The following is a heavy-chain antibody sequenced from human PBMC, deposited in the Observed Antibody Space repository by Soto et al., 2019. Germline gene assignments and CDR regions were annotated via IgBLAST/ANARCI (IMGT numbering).Heavy chain of an antibody. CDR1: RLTFSDYY. V-gene: IGHV3-11*01. D-gene: IGHD5-18*01. CDR2: ISSSGTTI. CDR3: VARIQLWNRVDF. Sequence: PGGSLRLSCAASRLTFSDYYMSWIRQALGKGLEWLSYISSSGTTIHYADSVKGRFTISRDNAQNSLFLQMNSLRAEDTAVYYCVARIQLWNRVDFWGQGTLVTVSS. J-gene: IGHJ4*02.